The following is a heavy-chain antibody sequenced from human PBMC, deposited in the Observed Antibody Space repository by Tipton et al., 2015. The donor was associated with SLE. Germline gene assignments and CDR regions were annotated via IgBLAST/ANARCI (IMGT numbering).Heavy chain of an antibody. V-gene: IGHV3-30*04. CDR3: TTGRTL. J-gene: IGHJ3*01. CDR2: ISYDGSNK. D-gene: IGHD3/OR15-3a*01. Sequence: SLRLSCAASGFTFSSYAMHWVRQAPGKGLEWVAVISYDGSNKYYADSVKGRFTISRDNSKNTLYLQMNSLRAEDTAVYYCTTGRTLWGKGTLVSVSS. CDR1: GFTFSSYA.